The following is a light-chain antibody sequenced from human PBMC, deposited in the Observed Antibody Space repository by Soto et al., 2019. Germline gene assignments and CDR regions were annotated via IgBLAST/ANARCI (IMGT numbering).Light chain of an antibody. Sequence: DIHITQSPSSVSASVGDRVTITCRSSRDIGDRLAWFRHKPGKAPQLLIQTASTLVRETPSRFSGSGSGTDFLLTINNLQPEDFATYYCLQASTFPRTFGQGTKVDIK. CDR2: TAS. J-gene: IGKJ1*01. CDR3: LQASTFPRT. V-gene: IGKV1-12*01. CDR1: RDIGDR.